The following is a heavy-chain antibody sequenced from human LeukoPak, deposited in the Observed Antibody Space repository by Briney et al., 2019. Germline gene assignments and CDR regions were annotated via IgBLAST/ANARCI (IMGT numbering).Heavy chain of an antibody. J-gene: IGHJ4*02. CDR3: ARGSSGSYGTFDY. V-gene: IGHV4-59*01. Sequence: PSETLSPTCTVSGGSISSYYWSWIRQPPGKGLEWIGYIYYSGSTNYNPSLKSRVTISVDTSKNQFSLKLSSVTAADTAVYYCARGSSGSYGTFDYWGQGTLVTVSS. CDR2: IYYSGST. CDR1: GGSISSYY. D-gene: IGHD3-10*01.